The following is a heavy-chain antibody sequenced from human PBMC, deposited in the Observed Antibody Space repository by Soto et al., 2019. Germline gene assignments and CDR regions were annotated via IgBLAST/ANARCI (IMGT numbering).Heavy chain of an antibody. Sequence: SVKVSCKASGFTFTSSAVQWVRQARGQRLEWIGWIVVGSGNTNYAQKFQERVTITRDMSTSTAYMELSSLRSEDTAVYYCAADDPITGTTPGDYWGQGTQVTVSS. J-gene: IGHJ4*02. CDR1: GFTFTSSA. CDR3: AADDPITGTTPGDY. D-gene: IGHD1-7*01. CDR2: IVVGSGNT. V-gene: IGHV1-58*01.